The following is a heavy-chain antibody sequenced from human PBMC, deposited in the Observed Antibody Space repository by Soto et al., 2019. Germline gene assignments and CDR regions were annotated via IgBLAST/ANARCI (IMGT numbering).Heavy chain of an antibody. CDR2: IYYSGGT. D-gene: IGHD2-2*02. V-gene: IGHV4-30-4*01. CDR3: ARAAIACGSGRCYNHYYYALDV. CDR1: GGSISTKDFL. J-gene: IGHJ6*02. Sequence: SETLSLTCTVSGGSISTKDFLWSWIRQSPGKGLEWIGYIYYSGGTYYNPSLKSRVSFSVDTSKNQFSLKLTSVTVADTALYYCARAAIACGSGRCYNHYYYALDVWGRGTTVTVSS.